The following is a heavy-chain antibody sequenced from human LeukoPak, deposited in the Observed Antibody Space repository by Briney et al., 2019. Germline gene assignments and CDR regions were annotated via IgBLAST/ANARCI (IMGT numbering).Heavy chain of an antibody. CDR2: VNNNGGST. Sequence: GGSLRLSCSASGFTFSRCAMHWVRQAPGKGLEYVSAVNNNGGSTYYADSVKGRFTISRDNSKNTLYLQMSGLRAEDTAVYYCVRRDGSGSYDYWGQGTLVTVSS. CDR3: VRRDGSGSYDY. V-gene: IGHV3-64D*06. CDR1: GFTFSRCA. J-gene: IGHJ4*02. D-gene: IGHD3-10*01.